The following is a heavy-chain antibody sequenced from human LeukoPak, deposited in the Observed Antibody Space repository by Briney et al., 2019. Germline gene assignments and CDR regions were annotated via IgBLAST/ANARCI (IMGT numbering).Heavy chain of an antibody. J-gene: IGHJ6*03. Sequence: SVTVSCKASGCTFSSYPITWVGQPPGQGLEWMGLLIPIFGTTTDAQKLQGRVTITTDESTTTAYMELSSLRSEDTAMYYCATQKQCHSTSCSHYMDVWGKGTTVTVSS. CDR1: GCTFSSYP. D-gene: IGHD2-2*01. CDR3: ATQKQCHSTSCSHYMDV. CDR2: LIPIFGTT. V-gene: IGHV1-69*05.